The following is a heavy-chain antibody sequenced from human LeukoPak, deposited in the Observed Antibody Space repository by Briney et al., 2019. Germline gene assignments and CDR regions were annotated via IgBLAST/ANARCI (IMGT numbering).Heavy chain of an antibody. CDR3: ARQKCTSASCLTKNAFDV. J-gene: IGHJ3*01. Sequence: PSEILSLTCTVSGSISSYYWSWIRQPPGKGLEWIGYIYTSGTTNYNPSLKSRVTISVDTSKNQFSLDLSSVTAADSAVYYCARQKCTSASCLTKNAFDVWGQGTMVTVSS. D-gene: IGHD2-2*01. V-gene: IGHV4-4*09. CDR2: IYTSGTT. CDR1: GSISSYY.